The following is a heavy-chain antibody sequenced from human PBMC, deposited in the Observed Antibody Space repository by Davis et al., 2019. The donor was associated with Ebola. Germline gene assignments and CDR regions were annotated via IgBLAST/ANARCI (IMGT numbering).Heavy chain of an antibody. Sequence: PGGSLRLSCAASGFTFSSYAMHWVRQAPGKGLEWVAVISYDGSNKYYADSVKGRFTISRDNSKNTLYLQMNSLRAEDTAVYYCARGRRITGTTLVGDNWFDPWGQGTLVTVSS. V-gene: IGHV3-30-3*01. CDR1: GFTFSSYA. CDR3: ARGRRITGTTLVGDNWFDP. J-gene: IGHJ5*02. CDR2: ISYDGSNK. D-gene: IGHD1-7*01.